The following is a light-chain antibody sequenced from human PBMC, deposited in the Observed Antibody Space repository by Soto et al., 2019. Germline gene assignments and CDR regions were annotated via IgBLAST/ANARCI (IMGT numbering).Light chain of an antibody. V-gene: IGKV1-8*01. Sequence: AIRMTQSPSSISASTGDRVTITCRATQGISSFLAWYQQKPREAPKLLVSAAATLQRGAPSRFSASGSGTDFTLTISRLQSEDFATYCCQQYLSYPYTFGQGTKLEI. CDR3: QQYLSYPYT. CDR1: QGISSF. CDR2: AAA. J-gene: IGKJ2*01.